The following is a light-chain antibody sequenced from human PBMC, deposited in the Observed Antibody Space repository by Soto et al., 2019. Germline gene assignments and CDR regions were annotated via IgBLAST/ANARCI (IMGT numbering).Light chain of an antibody. V-gene: IGKV3-15*01. CDR3: QQNNKWPPVT. CDR1: QTISND. J-gene: IGKJ4*01. Sequence: EVVMTQSPATVSVSPGEGVTLSCRASQTISNDLARYQQKPGQAPRLLIYGPSTRATGIPATFSGGGSGTEFTLTISSLQSEDFAFYYCQQNNKWPPVTFGGGTKVEIK. CDR2: GPS.